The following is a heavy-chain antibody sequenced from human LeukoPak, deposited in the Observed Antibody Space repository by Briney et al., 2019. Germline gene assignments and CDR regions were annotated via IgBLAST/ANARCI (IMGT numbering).Heavy chain of an antibody. CDR3: ARGPSITLIRGGQWYYYMDV. J-gene: IGHJ6*03. CDR2: INPSAGST. V-gene: IGHV1-46*01. D-gene: IGHD3-10*01. CDR1: GYTFTSYA. Sequence: ASVKVSCKASGYTFTSYAMNWVRQAPGQGLEWMGLINPSAGSTNYAQKFQGRVTMTRDTSTSTIYMELSSLRSEDTAVYYCARGPSITLIRGGQWYYYMDVWGKGTTVTISS.